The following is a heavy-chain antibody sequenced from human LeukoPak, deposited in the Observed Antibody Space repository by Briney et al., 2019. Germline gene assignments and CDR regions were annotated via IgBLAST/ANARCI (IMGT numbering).Heavy chain of an antibody. CDR1: GFTFSSYA. V-gene: IGHV3-23*01. D-gene: IGHD5-12*01. CDR3: AKGINIVATASDY. J-gene: IGHJ4*02. CDR2: ISGSGGST. Sequence: PGGSLRLSCAASGFTFSSYAMSWVRQAPGKGLEWVSAISGSGGSTYYADSVKGRFTISRDNSKNSLYLQMNSLRAEDTALYYCAKGINIVATASDYWGQGTLVTVSS.